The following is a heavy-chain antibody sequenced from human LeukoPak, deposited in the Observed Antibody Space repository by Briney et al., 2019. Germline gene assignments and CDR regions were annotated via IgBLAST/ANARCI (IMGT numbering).Heavy chain of an antibody. CDR3: ARHRMRQQLVRRSYWYFDL. V-gene: IGHV4-4*02. CDR1: GGSISSSNW. CDR2: IYHSGST. Sequence: SETLSLTCAVSGGSISSSNWWSWVRQPPGKGLEWIGEIYHSGSTKYNPSPGSRVTISVDTSKNQFSLKLSSVTAADTAVYYCARHRMRQQLVRRSYWYFDLWGRGTLVTVSS. J-gene: IGHJ2*01. D-gene: IGHD6-13*01.